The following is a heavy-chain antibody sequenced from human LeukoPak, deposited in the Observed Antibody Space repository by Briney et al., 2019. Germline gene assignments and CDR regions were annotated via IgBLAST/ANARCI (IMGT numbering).Heavy chain of an antibody. CDR1: GFTFSSSG. J-gene: IGHJ4*02. CDR3: AKDSGRYSSSWYAND. V-gene: IGHV3-30*18. CDR2: ISNDGSK. Sequence: PGGSLRLSCVASGFTFSSSGMHWVRQAPGKGLEWVAVISNDGSKYYADSVKGRFTISRDNSKNTLYLQMNSLRAEDTAVYYCAKDSGRYSSSWYANDWGQGTLVTVSS. D-gene: IGHD6-13*01.